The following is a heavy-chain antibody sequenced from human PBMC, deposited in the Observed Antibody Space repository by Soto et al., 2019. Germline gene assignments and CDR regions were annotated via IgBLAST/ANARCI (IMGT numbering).Heavy chain of an antibody. J-gene: IGHJ4*02. CDR1: GFTFDDNA. D-gene: IGHD3-22*01. CDR3: ARCGTSATFYYQDY. CDR2: IKWNGEST. V-gene: IGHV3-20*04. Sequence: EVQLVESGGGVVRPGGSLRLSCAASGFTFDDNAMAWVRQVPGKGLEWVSGIKWNGESTGYGDSVRGRFTISRDNAKKLLFLQMDSLRVEDTALYYCARCGTSATFYYQDYWGQGTPVTVSS.